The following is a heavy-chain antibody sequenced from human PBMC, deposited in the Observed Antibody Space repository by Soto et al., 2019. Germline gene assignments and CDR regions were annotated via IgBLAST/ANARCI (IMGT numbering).Heavy chain of an antibody. CDR1: GYSFSSYW. CDR3: ARNSDCSSTSCYGGRTTFDF. CDR2: IYPGDSDT. J-gene: IGHJ4*02. D-gene: IGHD2-2*01. Sequence: PGESLKISCKGSGYSFSSYWIAWVRQKPGKGLEWMGIIYPGDSDTRYSPSFQGQVTISADKSITTAYLQWSSLKASDTAMYYCARNSDCSSTSCYGGRTTFDFWGQATXVTV. V-gene: IGHV5-51*01.